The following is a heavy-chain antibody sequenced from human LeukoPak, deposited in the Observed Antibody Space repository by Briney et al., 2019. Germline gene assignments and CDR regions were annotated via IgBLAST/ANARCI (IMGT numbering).Heavy chain of an antibody. CDR1: GYTFTSYG. CDR2: INAYNGNT. D-gene: IGHD3-10*01. J-gene: IGHJ4*02. V-gene: IGHV1-18*01. CDR3: AGAGSGSYYSHYYFDY. Sequence: SVKVSYKASGYTFTSYGISGVRQAPGHGLEGMGWINAYNGNTNYEQKLHGRVTITTATSTTTAYLELRSLRSGEQGVYYCAGAGSGSYYSHYYFDYWGQGTLVTVSS.